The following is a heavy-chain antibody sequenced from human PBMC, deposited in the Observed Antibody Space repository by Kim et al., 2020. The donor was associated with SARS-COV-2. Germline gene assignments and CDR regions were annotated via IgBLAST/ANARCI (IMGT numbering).Heavy chain of an antibody. CDR3: ARDKGGYYYMDV. Sequence: DDDPEKGRFTISRDNSKNTLYLQMNSLRAEDTAVYYCARDKGGYYYMDVWGKGTTVTVSS. V-gene: IGHV3-30*01. D-gene: IGHD3-16*01. J-gene: IGHJ6*03.